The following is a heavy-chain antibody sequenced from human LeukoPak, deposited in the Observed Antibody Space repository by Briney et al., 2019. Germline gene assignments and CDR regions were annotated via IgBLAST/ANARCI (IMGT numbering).Heavy chain of an antibody. CDR3: TRTTAGYSSGRYPGWPVDY. V-gene: IGHV3-23*01. Sequence: GGSLRLSCAASGFTFSSYAMYWVRQAPGKGLEWVSGISGSGGSTYYADSVKGRFTISRDNSKNTVYLQMNSLRAEDTAVYYCTRTTAGYSSGRYPGWPVDYWGQGTLVTVSS. J-gene: IGHJ4*02. CDR2: ISGSGGST. D-gene: IGHD6-19*01. CDR1: GFTFSSYA.